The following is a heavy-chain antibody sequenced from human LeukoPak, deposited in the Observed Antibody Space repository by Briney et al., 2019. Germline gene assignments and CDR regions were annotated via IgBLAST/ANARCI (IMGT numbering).Heavy chain of an antibody. CDR2: IRYDGSHD. V-gene: IGHV3-30*02. J-gene: IGHJ4*02. CDR3: AKGSIVGATAGDY. Sequence: TGGSLRLSCAASGFTVSSNYMSWVRQAPGKGLEWVAFIRYDGSHDWYADSVKGRFTIFRDNSKNTLYLQMNSLRAGDTAVYYCAKGSIVGATAGDYWGQGTLVTVSS. CDR1: GFTVSSNY. D-gene: IGHD1-26*01.